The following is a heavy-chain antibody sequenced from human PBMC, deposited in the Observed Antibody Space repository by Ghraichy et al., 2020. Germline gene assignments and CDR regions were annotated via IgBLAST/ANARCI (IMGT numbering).Heavy chain of an antibody. CDR1: GYTFTGYY. CDR2: INPNSGGT. V-gene: IGHV1-2*04. CDR3: ARGEDDYIWGRYHYYFDY. Sequence: ASVKVSCKASGYTFTGYYMHWVRQAPGQGLEWMGWINPNSGGTNYAQKFQGWVTMTRDTSISTAYMELSRLRSDDTAVYYCARGEDDYIWGRYHYYFDYWGKGTL. J-gene: IGHJ4*02. D-gene: IGHD3-16*01.